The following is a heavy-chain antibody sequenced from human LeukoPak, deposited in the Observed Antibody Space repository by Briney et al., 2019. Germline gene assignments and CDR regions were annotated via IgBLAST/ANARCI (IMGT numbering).Heavy chain of an antibody. D-gene: IGHD1-7*01. CDR2: IYYSGST. CDR1: GGSISSSSYY. Sequence: PSETLSLTCTVSGGSISSSSYYWGWIRQPPGKGLEWIGSIYYSGSTYYNPSLKSRVTISVDTSKNQFSLKLSSVTAADTAVYYCATRTPYNWNYSILHWGQGTLVTVSS. V-gene: IGHV4-39*01. J-gene: IGHJ4*02. CDR3: ATRTPYNWNYSILH.